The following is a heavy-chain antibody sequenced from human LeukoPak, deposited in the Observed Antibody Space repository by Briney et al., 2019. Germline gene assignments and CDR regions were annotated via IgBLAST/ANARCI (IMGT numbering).Heavy chain of an antibody. Sequence: SETLSLTCTVSGGSISSGSYYWSWVRQPAGKGLEWIGRIYSSGNTTYNPSFKSRVTISRDTSKRLFSLKLSSVTAADTAVYYCARVVRDGYNYLDYWGQGTLVTVSS. CDR1: GGSISSGSYY. CDR2: IYSSGNT. CDR3: ARVVRDGYNYLDY. D-gene: IGHD5-24*01. J-gene: IGHJ4*02. V-gene: IGHV4-61*02.